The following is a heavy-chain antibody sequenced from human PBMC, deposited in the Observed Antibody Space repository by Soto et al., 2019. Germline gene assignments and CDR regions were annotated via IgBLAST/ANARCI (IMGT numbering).Heavy chain of an antibody. V-gene: IGHV1-2*02. CDR3: AAGDSSDTGDH. Sequence: QVQLVQSGAEVKKPGASVKVSCEASGYSFIDYYTHWVRQAPGQGFEWMGRISPKSGGTNYAQKFEGRVTLTWDTSLNTAYMELSSLKSDDTAVYYCAAGDSSDTGDHWGQGTLVTVSS. CDR2: ISPKSGGT. J-gene: IGHJ4*02. D-gene: IGHD5-18*01. CDR1: GYSFIDYY.